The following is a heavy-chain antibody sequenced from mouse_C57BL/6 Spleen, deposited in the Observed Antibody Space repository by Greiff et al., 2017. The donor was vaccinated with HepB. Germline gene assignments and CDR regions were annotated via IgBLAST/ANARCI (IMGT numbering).Heavy chain of an antibody. CDR1: GYAFSSSW. D-gene: IGHD2-3*01. J-gene: IGHJ2*01. V-gene: IGHV1-82*01. Sequence: SGPELVKPGASVKISCKASGYAFSSSWMNWVKQRPGKGLEWIGRIYPGDGDTNYNGKFKGKATLTADKSSSTAYMQLSSLTSEDSAVYFCANSNDGYFDYWGQGTTPTVSS. CDR2: IYPGDGDT. CDR3: ANSNDGYFDY.